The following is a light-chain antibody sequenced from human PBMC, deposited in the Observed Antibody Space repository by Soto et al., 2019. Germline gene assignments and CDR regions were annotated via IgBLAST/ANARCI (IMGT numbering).Light chain of an antibody. Sequence: DIVLTQSPATLSLSPGERATLSCGASQSVSSSRLAWYQQKPALAPRLLIYGASSRATGIPDRFSGSGSGTDFTLTISRLEPEDFAVYYCQQYGSSPLTFGGGTKVDIK. V-gene: IGKV3D-20*01. CDR2: GAS. CDR1: QSVSSSR. J-gene: IGKJ4*01. CDR3: QQYGSSPLT.